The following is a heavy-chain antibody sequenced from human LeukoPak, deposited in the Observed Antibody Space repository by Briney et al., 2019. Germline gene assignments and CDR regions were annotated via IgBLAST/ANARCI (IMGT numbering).Heavy chain of an antibody. CDR2: IYYSGST. CDR1: GGSISSYY. CDR3: AGTWIQLWRGTGHNWFDP. Sequence: PSETLSLTCTVSGGSISSYYWSWIRQPPGKGLEWIGYIYYSGSTNYNPSLKSRVTISVDTSKNQFSLKLSSVTAADTAVYYCAGTWIQLWRGTGHNWFDPWGQGTLVTVSS. V-gene: IGHV4-59*01. D-gene: IGHD5-18*01. J-gene: IGHJ5*02.